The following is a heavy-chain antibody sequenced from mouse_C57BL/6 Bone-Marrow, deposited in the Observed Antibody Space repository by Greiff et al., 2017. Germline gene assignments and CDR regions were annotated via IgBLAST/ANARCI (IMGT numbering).Heavy chain of an antibody. V-gene: IGHV1-9*01. Sequence: VQLQQSGAELMKPGASVKLSCKATGYTFTGYWIEWVKQRPGHGLEWIGEILPGSGSTNYNEKFKGKATFTADTSSNTAYMQLSSLTSEDSAVYFCAREGPYGNYGFAYWGQGTLVTVSA. J-gene: IGHJ3*01. CDR1: GYTFTGYW. CDR3: AREGPYGNYGFAY. D-gene: IGHD2-1*01. CDR2: ILPGSGST.